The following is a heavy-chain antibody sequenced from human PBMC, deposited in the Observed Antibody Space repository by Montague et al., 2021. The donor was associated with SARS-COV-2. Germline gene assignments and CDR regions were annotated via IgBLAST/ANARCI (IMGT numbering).Heavy chain of an antibody. CDR1: GGSISSYY. CDR2: IYYSGST. V-gene: IGHV4-59*01. D-gene: IGHD6-13*01. Sequence: SETLSLTCTVSGGSISSYYWSWIRQPPGKGLERIGYIYYSGSTNYNPTLKSRVTISVDTSKNQFSLTLSSVTAADTAVYYCARDTEGDISSWYHDYWGQGTLVTVSS. CDR3: ARDTEGDISSWYHDY. J-gene: IGHJ4*02.